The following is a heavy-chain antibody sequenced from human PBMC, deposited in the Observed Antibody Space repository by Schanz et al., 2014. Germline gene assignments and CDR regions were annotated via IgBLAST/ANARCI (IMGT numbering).Heavy chain of an antibody. CDR3: ARDGDFDY. CDR1: GFTFSSYA. CDR2: ITGSGSKT. Sequence: EVQLLESGGGLVQPGGSLRLSCAVSGFTFSSYAMSWVRQAPGKGLEWVSAITGSGSKTYYADSVKGRFTIARDNSKNTLFLQMSSLRAEDTAVYYCARDGDFDYWGQGTLVTVSS. J-gene: IGHJ4*02. V-gene: IGHV3-23*01.